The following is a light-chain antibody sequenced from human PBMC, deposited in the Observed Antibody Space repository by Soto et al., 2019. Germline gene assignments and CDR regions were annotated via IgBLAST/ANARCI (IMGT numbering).Light chain of an antibody. CDR2: GAS. V-gene: IGKV3-15*01. CDR1: QSVSSN. CDR3: PQDDKWTPRT. Sequence: EIVMTQSPATLSVSPGERVTLSCRASQSVSSNLAWYQQKPGQAPRLLIYGASTRATGIPARFSGGGSGTEFTLTISSLQSEDCEVYYCPQDDKWTPRTFG. J-gene: IGKJ1*01.